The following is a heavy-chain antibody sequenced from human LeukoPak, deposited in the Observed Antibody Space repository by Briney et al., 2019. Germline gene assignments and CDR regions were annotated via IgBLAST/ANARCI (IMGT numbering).Heavy chain of an antibody. Sequence: LPGGSLRLSCAASGCTFSSYEMNWVRQAPGKGQEWVSYISSSGSTIYYADSVKGRFTISRDNAKNSLYLQMNSLRAEDTAVYYCARGVYYGAGDYWGQGTLVTVSS. J-gene: IGHJ4*02. D-gene: IGHD4/OR15-4a*01. CDR3: ARGVYYGAGDY. CDR2: ISSSGSTI. CDR1: GCTFSSYE. V-gene: IGHV3-48*03.